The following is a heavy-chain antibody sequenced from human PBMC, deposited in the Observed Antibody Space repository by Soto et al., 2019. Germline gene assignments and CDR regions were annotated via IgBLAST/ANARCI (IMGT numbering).Heavy chain of an antibody. CDR1: GGSMSSYY. V-gene: IGHV4-59*01. J-gene: IGHJ6*02. Sequence: SETLSLTGTVSGGSMSSYYWSWIRQPPGKGLEWIGYIYYSGSTNYNPSLKSRVTISVDTSKNQFSLKLSSVTAADTAVYYCARVPLADYYGSGSYKLGEAYYYGMDAWGQRNTLPVSS. D-gene: IGHD3-10*01. CDR3: ARVPLADYYGSGSYKLGEAYYYGMDA. CDR2: IYYSGST.